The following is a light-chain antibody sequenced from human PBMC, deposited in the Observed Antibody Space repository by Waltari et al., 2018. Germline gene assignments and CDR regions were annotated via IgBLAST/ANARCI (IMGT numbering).Light chain of an antibody. J-gene: IGLJ3*02. CDR3: QAWDNSLGV. Sequence: SYELTQPPSVSVSPGQTATITCSGDKLGDKYTSWYQQRPGQSPVMVIYQDNERPSGIPDRCSGSNSGNTATLTISGTQAMDEADYFCQAWDNSLGVFGGGTKLTVL. CDR1: KLGDKY. CDR2: QDN. V-gene: IGLV3-1*01.